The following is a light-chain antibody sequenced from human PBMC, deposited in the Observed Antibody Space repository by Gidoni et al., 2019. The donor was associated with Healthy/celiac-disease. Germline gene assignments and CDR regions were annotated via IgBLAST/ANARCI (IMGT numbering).Light chain of an antibody. CDR1: QSVSSSY. CDR2: GAS. V-gene: IGKV3-20*01. J-gene: IGKJ1*01. Sequence: EIVLTQSPGTLSLSPGERATLSCRASQSVSSSYLAWYQQKPGQAPRLLIYGASSRATGIPDRFSGSGYGTDFTLTISRLEPEDFAVYYCKQYGTFGQGTKVEIK. CDR3: KQYGT.